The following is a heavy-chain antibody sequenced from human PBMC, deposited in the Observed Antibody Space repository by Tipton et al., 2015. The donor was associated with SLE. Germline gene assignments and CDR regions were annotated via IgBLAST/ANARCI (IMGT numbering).Heavy chain of an antibody. Sequence: LRLSCAASGFTFSPYAMSWVRQAPGKGLQWIGSVSFSGAVDYDPSLTSRISVSLDTSKRQLSLKLASLTAADTAAYYCVRHQSGTMESVWGQGTLVIVSS. CDR1: GFTFSPYA. V-gene: IGHV4-34*10. J-gene: IGHJ4*02. CDR3: VRHQSGTMESV. D-gene: IGHD1-7*01. CDR2: VSFSGAV.